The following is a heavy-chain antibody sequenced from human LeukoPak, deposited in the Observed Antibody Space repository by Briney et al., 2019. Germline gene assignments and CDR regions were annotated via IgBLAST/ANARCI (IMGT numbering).Heavy chain of an antibody. CDR1: GFTFSSYA. Sequence: GGSLRLSCAASGFTFSSYAMHWVRQAPGKGLEYVSAISSNGGSTYYANSVKGRFTISRDNSKNMLYLQMGSLRAEDMAAYYCARDRYYDSSGHLAGYSFDYWGQGTLVTVSS. CDR2: ISSNGGST. J-gene: IGHJ4*02. CDR3: ARDRYYDSSGHLAGYSFDY. V-gene: IGHV3-64*01. D-gene: IGHD3-22*01.